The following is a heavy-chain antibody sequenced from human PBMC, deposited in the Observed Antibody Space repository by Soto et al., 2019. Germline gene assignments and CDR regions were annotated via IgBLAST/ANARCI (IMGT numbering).Heavy chain of an antibody. CDR1: GGSIGSSTYY. CDR2: IYYSGST. CDR3: ALSYYYILTGHYCRIHY. D-gene: IGHD3-9*01. J-gene: IGHJ4*02. Sequence: PSETLSLTCTVCGGSIGSSTYYWGWIRKPPGKGLEWIGSIYYSGSTYYNPSLKSRVTISVDTSKNQFSLKLSSVTAADTAVHYCALSYYYILTGHYCRIHYWGQGTLVTV. V-gene: IGHV4-39*01.